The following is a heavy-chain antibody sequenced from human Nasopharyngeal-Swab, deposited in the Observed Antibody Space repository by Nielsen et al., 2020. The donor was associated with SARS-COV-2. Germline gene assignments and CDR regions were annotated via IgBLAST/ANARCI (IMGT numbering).Heavy chain of an antibody. V-gene: IGHV3-7*01. D-gene: IGHD1-26*01. J-gene: IGHJ3*02. Sequence: WIRQPPGKGLEWVANIKKDGSEKYYVDSVKGRFTISRDNTKNSVYLQTNSLRAEDTAVYYCVRMGDYTWNGFDIWGQGTMVTVSS. CDR2: IKKDGSEK. CDR3: VRMGDYTWNGFDI.